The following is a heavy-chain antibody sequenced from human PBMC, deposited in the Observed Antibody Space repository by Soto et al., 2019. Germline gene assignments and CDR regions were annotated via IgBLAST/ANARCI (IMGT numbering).Heavy chain of an antibody. CDR3: ASKYCSGGSCTPRVVPYYGMDV. V-gene: IGHV5-10-1*01. J-gene: IGHJ6*02. CDR2: IDPSDSYT. D-gene: IGHD2-15*01. CDR1: GYSFTSYW. Sequence: GESLKGSCKGSGYSFTSYWISWVRQMPGKGLEWMGRIDPSDSYTNYSPSFQGHVTISADKSISTAYLQWSSLKASDTAMYYCASKYCSGGSCTPRVVPYYGMDVWGQVSTVTFSS.